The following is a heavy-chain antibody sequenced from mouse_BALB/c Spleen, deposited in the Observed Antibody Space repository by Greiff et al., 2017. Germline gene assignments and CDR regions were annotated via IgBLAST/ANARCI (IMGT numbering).Heavy chain of an antibody. CDR3: APNWFYAMDY. D-gene: IGHD4-1*01. Sequence: VQLQQSGAELAKPGASVKMSFKASGYTFTSYWMHWVKQRPGQGLEWIGYINPSTGYTEYNQKFKDKATLTADKSSSTAYMQLSSLTSEDSAVYYCAPNWFYAMDYWGQGTSVTVSS. CDR1: GYTFTSYW. V-gene: IGHV1-7*01. CDR2: INPSTGYT. J-gene: IGHJ4*01.